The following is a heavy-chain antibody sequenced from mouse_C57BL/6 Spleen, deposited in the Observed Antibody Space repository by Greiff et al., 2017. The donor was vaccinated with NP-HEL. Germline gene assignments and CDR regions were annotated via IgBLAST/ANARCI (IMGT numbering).Heavy chain of an antibody. V-gene: IGHV1-80*01. Sequence: VQLQQSGAELVKPGASVKISCKASGYAFSSYWMNWVKQRPGKGLEWIGQIYPGDGDTTYNGKFKGKATLTADKSSSTAYMQLSSLTSEDSAVYFCARGVYYYGSKYFDVWGTGTTVTVSS. CDR3: ARGVYYYGSKYFDV. D-gene: IGHD1-1*01. CDR2: IYPGDGDT. J-gene: IGHJ1*03. CDR1: GYAFSSYW.